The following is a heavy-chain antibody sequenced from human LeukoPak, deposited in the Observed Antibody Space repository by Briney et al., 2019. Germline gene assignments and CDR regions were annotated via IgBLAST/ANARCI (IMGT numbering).Heavy chain of an antibody. Sequence: ASVRVSCKASGYTFTGYYMHWVRQAPGQGREWMGWINPNSGGTNYAQKFQGRVTMTRDTSISTAYMELSRLRSDDTAVYYCARADYGGRNYYYYYMDVWGKGTTVTVSS. V-gene: IGHV1-2*02. CDR3: ARADYGGRNYYYYYMDV. CDR1: GYTFTGYY. CDR2: INPNSGGT. D-gene: IGHD4-23*01. J-gene: IGHJ6*03.